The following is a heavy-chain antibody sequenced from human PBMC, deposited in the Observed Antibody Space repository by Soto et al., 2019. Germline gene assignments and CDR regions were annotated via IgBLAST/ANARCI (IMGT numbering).Heavy chain of an antibody. CDR2: INPNSGGT. J-gene: IGHJ5*02. CDR3: AREEYEDCSSTSCYYAHWFDP. Sequence: QVQLVQSGAEVKKPGASVKVSCKASGYTFTGYYMHWVRQAPGQGLEWMGWINPNSGGTNYAQKFQGRVTMTRDTSISTAYMELSRLRSDDTAVYYCAREEYEDCSSTSCYYAHWFDPWGQGTLVTVSS. D-gene: IGHD2-2*01. CDR1: GYTFTGYY. V-gene: IGHV1-2*02.